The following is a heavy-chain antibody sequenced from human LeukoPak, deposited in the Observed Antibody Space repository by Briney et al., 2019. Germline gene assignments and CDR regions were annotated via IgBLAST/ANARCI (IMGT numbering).Heavy chain of an antibody. V-gene: IGHV3-21*01. CDR1: GFTFSSYS. J-gene: IGHJ6*03. CDR3: ARDPYNGNYGDSYYYYMDV. D-gene: IGHD1-26*01. CDR2: ISSSSSYI. Sequence: PGGSLRLSCAASGFTFSSYSMNWVRQAPGKGLEWVSSISSSSSYIYYADSVKGRFTISRDNAKNSLYLQTNSLRAEDTAIYYCARDPYNGNYGDSYYYYMDVWGKGTTVTISS.